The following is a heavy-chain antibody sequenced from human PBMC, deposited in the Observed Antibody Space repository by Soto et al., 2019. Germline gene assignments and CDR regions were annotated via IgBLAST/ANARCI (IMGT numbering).Heavy chain of an antibody. Sequence: QVQLVESGGGVVQPGRSLSLSCAASGFPFSNYGMHWDRQAPGKGLEWVAGILNDGSNRYHADSVKDRFTISRDNSKNTLYLQMNSLRAEDTAVYYCARDDEYSGNGMDVWGQGTTVTV. CDR1: GFPFSNYG. J-gene: IGHJ6*02. D-gene: IGHD3-10*01. CDR2: ILNDGSNR. V-gene: IGHV3-33*01. CDR3: ARDDEYSGNGMDV.